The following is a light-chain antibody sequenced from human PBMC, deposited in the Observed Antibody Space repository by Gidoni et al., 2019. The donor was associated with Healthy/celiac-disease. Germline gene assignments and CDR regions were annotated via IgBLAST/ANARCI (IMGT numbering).Light chain of an antibody. CDR3: QQYYSYPLH. CDR2: AAS. V-gene: IGKV1-8*01. CDR1: QGISSY. J-gene: IGKJ3*01. Sequence: AIRITQSPSSLSASTGDRVTITCRASQGISSYLAWYQQKPGKAPKLLIYAASTLQSGVPSRFSGSGSGTDFTLTISCLQSEDFATYYCQQYYSYPLHFXPXTKVDIK.